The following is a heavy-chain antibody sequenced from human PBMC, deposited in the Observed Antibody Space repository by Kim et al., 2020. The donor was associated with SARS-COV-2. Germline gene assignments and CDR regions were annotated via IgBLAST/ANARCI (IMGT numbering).Heavy chain of an antibody. J-gene: IGHJ4*02. D-gene: IGHD3-3*01. V-gene: IGHV3-30*07. CDR3: ARDDYDFWSGYYEVDY. Sequence: DPVTGRFTITRANSKNTLYLQMNSLRAEDTAVYYCARDDYDFWSGYYEVDYWGQGTLVTVSS.